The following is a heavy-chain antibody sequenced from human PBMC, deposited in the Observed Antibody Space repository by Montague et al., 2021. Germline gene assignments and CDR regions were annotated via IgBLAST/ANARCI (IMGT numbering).Heavy chain of an antibody. CDR3: GRNYWGSIDY. CDR2: MRSSGSP. J-gene: IGHJ4*01. V-gene: IGHV4-59*02. Sequence: SETLSLTCSVSGGSVNGYDWSWIRQPPGKGLEWIGYMRSSGSPNYNPSFKSRLAIPIDRSRNQFSLELSFVTAADTAIYFCGRNYWGSIDYWGQGILVTVSS. CDR1: GGSVNGYD. D-gene: IGHD7-27*01.